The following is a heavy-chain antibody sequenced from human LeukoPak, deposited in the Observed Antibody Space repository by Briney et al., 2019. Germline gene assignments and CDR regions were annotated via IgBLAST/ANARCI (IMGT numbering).Heavy chain of an antibody. CDR3: AKDWYSSGPGPFDY. Sequence: TGGSLRLSCAASGFTFDDYAMHWVRQAPGKGLEWVSGISWNSGSIGYADSVKGRFTISRDNAKNSLYLQMNSLRAEDMALYYCAKDWYSSGPGPFDYWGQGTLVTVSS. V-gene: IGHV3-9*03. CDR1: GFTFDDYA. D-gene: IGHD6-19*01. J-gene: IGHJ4*02. CDR2: ISWNSGSI.